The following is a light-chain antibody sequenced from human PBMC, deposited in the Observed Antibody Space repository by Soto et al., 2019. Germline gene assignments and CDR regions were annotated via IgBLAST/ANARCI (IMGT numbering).Light chain of an antibody. J-gene: IGLJ1*01. CDR1: SSNIGAGCE. CDR2: GNT. V-gene: IGLV1-40*01. Sequence: QSVLSQPPSASGAPGQRVTIACTVCSSNIGAGCEVHWYQHLPGKAPKLLIYGNTNRPSGVPDRFSGSKSGTSASLAITGLQAEDEADYYCQSYDSSLSASYVFGGGTKVTVL. CDR3: QSYDSSLSASYV.